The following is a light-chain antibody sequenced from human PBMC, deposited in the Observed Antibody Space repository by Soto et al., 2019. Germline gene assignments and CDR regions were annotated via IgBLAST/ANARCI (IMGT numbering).Light chain of an antibody. CDR3: QQYDTYYT. Sequence: AIRITQSPSSLSASTGDRVSITFRASQGISSYLAWYQQKPGKAPTLLIYDVSRLETGVPSRFSGSGSGTEFTLTINSLQPEDFATYFCQQYDTYYTFGQGTKVDIK. CDR1: QGISSY. J-gene: IGKJ2*01. V-gene: IGKV1-8*01. CDR2: DVS.